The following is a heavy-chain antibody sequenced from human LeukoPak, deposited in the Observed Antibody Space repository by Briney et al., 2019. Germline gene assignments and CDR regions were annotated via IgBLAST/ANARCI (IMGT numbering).Heavy chain of an antibody. D-gene: IGHD5-12*01. CDR2: IIPIFGTA. CDR3: ARAELSGYDYRYYMDV. J-gene: IGHJ6*03. CDR1: GGTFSSYA. Sequence: SVKVSCKASGGTFSSYAISWVRQAPGQGLEWMGGIIPIFGTANYAQKFQGRVTITTDESTSTAYMELSSLRSEDTAVYYCARAELSGYDYRYYMDVWGKGTTDTVSS. V-gene: IGHV1-69*05.